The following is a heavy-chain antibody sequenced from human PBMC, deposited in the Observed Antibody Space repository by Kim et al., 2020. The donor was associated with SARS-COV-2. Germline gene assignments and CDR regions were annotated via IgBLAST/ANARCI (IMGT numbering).Heavy chain of an antibody. Sequence: SVKGRFPISRDNSKCTLFLKMNSLRVEDTAVYYCAKGRVLRVLLGSGMDVWGQGTTVTVSS. CDR3: AKGRVLRVLLGSGMDV. D-gene: IGHD3-3*01. V-gene: IGHV3-33*06. J-gene: IGHJ6*02.